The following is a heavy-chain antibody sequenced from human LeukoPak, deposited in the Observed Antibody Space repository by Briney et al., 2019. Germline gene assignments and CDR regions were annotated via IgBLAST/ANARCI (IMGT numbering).Heavy chain of an antibody. Sequence: ASVKVSCKASGYTFTSYDINWVRQATGQGLEWMGWMNPNSGNTGYAQKFQGRVTMTRNTSISTAYMELSSLRSEDTAVYYCASVAIRCSSTSCYRKGWFDPWGQGTLVTVSS. D-gene: IGHD2-2*02. CDR1: GYTFTSYD. CDR2: MNPNSGNT. V-gene: IGHV1-8*01. CDR3: ASVAIRCSSTSCYRKGWFDP. J-gene: IGHJ5*02.